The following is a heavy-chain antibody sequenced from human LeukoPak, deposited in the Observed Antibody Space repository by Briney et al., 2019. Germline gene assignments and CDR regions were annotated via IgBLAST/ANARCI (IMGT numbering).Heavy chain of an antibody. V-gene: IGHV4-59*01. D-gene: IGHD4-23*01. CDR3: ARVQAYGGKGYFDY. CDR1: GGSISSYY. J-gene: IGHJ4*02. Sequence: SETLSLTCTVPGGSISSYYWSWIRQPPGKGLEWIGYIYYSGSTNYNPSLKSRVTISVDTSKNQFSLKLSSVTGADTAVYYCARVQAYGGKGYFDYWGQGTLVTVSS. CDR2: IYYSGST.